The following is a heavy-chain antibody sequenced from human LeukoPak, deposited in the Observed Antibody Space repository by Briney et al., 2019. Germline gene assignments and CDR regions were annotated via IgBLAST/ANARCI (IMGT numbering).Heavy chain of an antibody. CDR1: GGSISSAGYY. D-gene: IGHD3-22*01. CDR2: IDYTGST. CDR3: ARGVVVDPRFDY. J-gene: IGHJ4*02. Sequence: PSETLSLTCAVSGGSISSAGYYWGCIRQPPGKGLEWIGTIDYTGSTYYNPSLKSRVTISKDTAKNQFSLKLSSVTAADTAVYYCARGVVVDPRFDYWGQGTLVTVSS. V-gene: IGHV4-39*07.